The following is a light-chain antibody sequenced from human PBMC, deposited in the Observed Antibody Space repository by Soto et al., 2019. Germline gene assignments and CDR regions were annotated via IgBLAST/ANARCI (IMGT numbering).Light chain of an antibody. CDR3: QQYGSSPPIT. CDR2: GAS. V-gene: IGKV3-20*01. J-gene: IGKJ5*01. CDR1: QSVSSSY. Sequence: IVLTQSPGTLYLSPGERATLSCRASQSVSSSYLAWYQQKPGQAPRLLIYGASSRATGIPDRFSGSGSGTDFTLTISRLEPEDFAVYYWQQYGSSPPITFGQGTRLEIK.